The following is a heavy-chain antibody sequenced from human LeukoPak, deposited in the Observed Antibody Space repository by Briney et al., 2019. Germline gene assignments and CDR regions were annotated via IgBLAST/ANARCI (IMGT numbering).Heavy chain of an antibody. CDR1: GFTFSSYA. CDR2: ISYDGSNK. CDR3: AKDDTFIVATGKGGYFDY. J-gene: IGHJ4*02. D-gene: IGHD5-12*01. V-gene: IGHV3-30-3*01. Sequence: PGRSLRLSCAASGFTFSSYAMHWVRQAPGKGLEWVAVISYDGSNKYYADSVKGRFTISRDNSKNTLYLQMNSLRAEDTAVYYCAKDDTFIVATGKGGYFDYWGQGTLVTVSS.